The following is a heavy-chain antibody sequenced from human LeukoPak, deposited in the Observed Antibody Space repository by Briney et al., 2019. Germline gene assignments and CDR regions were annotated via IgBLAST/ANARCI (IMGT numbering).Heavy chain of an antibody. CDR1: GASMSSNY. CDR2: IYHGGNT. CDR3: ASTRRAAVAGRFDS. J-gene: IGHJ4*02. V-gene: IGHV4-4*09. D-gene: IGHD6-19*01. Sequence: PSDTLSLTCNVSGASMSSNYWSWIRQPPGKGQEWIGYIYHGGNTYYSPSLESRVTMSVDESKNQFSLRVHFVSAADTAVYYCASTRRAAVAGRFDSWGQGTLVTVSS.